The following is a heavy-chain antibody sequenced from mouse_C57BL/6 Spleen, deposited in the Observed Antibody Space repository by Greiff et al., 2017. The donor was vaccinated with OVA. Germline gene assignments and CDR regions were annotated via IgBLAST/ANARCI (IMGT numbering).Heavy chain of an antibody. Sequence: DVHLVESGGGLVQPGGSLKLSCAASGFTFSDYGMAWVRQAPRKGPEWVAFISNLAYSIYYADTVTGRFTISRENAKNTLYLEMSSLRSEDTAMYYCARLGGSGWYFDYWGQGTTLTVSS. J-gene: IGHJ2*01. D-gene: IGHD3-2*02. CDR1: GFTFSDYG. CDR3: ARLGGSGWYFDY. V-gene: IGHV5-15*01. CDR2: ISNLAYSI.